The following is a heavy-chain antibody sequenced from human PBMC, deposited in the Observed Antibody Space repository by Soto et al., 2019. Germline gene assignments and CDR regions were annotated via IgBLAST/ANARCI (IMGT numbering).Heavy chain of an antibody. CDR1: GLTFRSYA. J-gene: IGHJ4*02. Sequence: EVQLLESGGGLVQPGGSLRLSCEASGLTFRSYAMTWVRQAPGRGLEWVSAISGSGGSTYNADSVKGRFTISRDNSKNTLYLQMNSLRAEDTAVYYCAKAGPYDYVWGSYRTAFDYWGQGTLVTVSS. CDR3: AKAGPYDYVWGSYRTAFDY. D-gene: IGHD3-16*02. V-gene: IGHV3-23*01. CDR2: ISGSGGST.